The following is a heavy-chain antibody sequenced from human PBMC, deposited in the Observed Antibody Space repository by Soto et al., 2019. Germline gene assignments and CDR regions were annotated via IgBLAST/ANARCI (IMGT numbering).Heavy chain of an antibody. J-gene: IGHJ6*02. D-gene: IGHD6-13*01. Sequence: QVQLVQSGAEVKKPGSSVKVSCRASGGTFSSYAISWVRQAPGQGLEWMGGIIPIFGTANYAQKFQGRVTITADESTSTAYMELSSLRSEDTAVYYCARDLAAAGTDYYGMDVWGQGTTVTVSS. V-gene: IGHV1-69*12. CDR2: IIPIFGTA. CDR1: GGTFSSYA. CDR3: ARDLAAAGTDYYGMDV.